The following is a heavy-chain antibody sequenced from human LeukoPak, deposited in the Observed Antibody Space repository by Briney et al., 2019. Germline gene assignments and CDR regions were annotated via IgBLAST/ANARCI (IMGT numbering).Heavy chain of an antibody. J-gene: IGHJ1*01. D-gene: IGHD5-12*01. CDR3: AREEVATIDSAFHH. Sequence: GGSLRLSCSASGFPFSSYAMHWVRQAPGKGLEYVSAISDSGGSTYYADSVKGRFTISRDNAKNTLYLQMNSLRAEDTAVYYCAREEVATIDSAFHHWGQGTLVTVSS. V-gene: IGHV3-64*04. CDR2: ISDSGGST. CDR1: GFPFSSYA.